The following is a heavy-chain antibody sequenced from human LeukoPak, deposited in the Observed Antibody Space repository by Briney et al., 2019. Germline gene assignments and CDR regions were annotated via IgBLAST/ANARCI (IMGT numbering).Heavy chain of an antibody. CDR1: GFTVSSNS. V-gene: IGHV3-53*01. CDR2: IYSDNT. Sequence: GGSLRLSCTVSGFTVSSNSMSWVRQAPGKGLEWVSFIYSDNTHYSDSVKGRFTISRDSSKNTVYLQMNSLRVEDTALYYCARHGFLGEAFDIWGQGTMVTVSS. D-gene: IGHD3-3*01. J-gene: IGHJ3*02. CDR3: ARHGFLGEAFDI.